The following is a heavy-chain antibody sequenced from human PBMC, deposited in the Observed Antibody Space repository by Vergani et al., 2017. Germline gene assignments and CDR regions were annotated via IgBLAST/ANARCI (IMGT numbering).Heavy chain of an antibody. CDR3: ARSSSSRDGCDI. CDR1: GYTFTGSY. V-gene: IGHV1-2*01. J-gene: IGHJ3*02. CDR2: MNPNSGST. Sequence: QVQLVQSGAEVKKPGASVKVSCKASGYTFTGSYMHWVRQAPGQGLEWMARMNPNSGSTNDAQKFQGRLTRTRETSISTAYMELSRPRSDYTVVYYCARSSSSRDGCDIGGQGTMVTVSS. D-gene: IGHD6-13*01.